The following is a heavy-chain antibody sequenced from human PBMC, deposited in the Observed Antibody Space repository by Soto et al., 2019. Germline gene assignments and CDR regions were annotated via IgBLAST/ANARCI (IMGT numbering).Heavy chain of an antibody. CDR1: GYTFTIYG. Sequence: ASVKLSCTASGYTFTIYGISWVRQAPGQGLEWMGWISTYNDDTIYAQKFQGRVTMTTDTSTNTVYMELRSLRSDDTAVYYCAREYCTSTSCYGGDYCGQGTLVTVSS. J-gene: IGHJ4*02. CDR2: ISTYNDDT. D-gene: IGHD2-2*01. CDR3: AREYCTSTSCYGGDY. V-gene: IGHV1-18*01.